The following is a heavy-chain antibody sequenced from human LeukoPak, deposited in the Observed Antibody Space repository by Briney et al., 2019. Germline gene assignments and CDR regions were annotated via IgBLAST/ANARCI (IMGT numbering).Heavy chain of an antibody. CDR1: GFTFSNCA. Sequence: GGSLRLSCSASGFTFSNCAMHWVRQAPGKGPEYVLVISSYGDKTYYADSVKGRFTISRDNFKNTVSLQMSSLRAEDTAVYYCVKDLYKGDTSSWYYFDYWGQGTLVTVSS. D-gene: IGHD6-13*01. CDR2: ISSYGDKT. V-gene: IGHV3-64D*06. CDR3: VKDLYKGDTSSWYYFDY. J-gene: IGHJ4*02.